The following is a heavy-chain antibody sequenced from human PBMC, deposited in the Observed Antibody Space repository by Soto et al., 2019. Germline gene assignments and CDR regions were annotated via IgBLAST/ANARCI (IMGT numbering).Heavy chain of an antibody. Sequence: SLRLSCTASEFTFMISAISWVRQAPGKGLEWVSSISGGGGSTYSADSVKGRFAISRDNSKNTLYLQMNSLRVEDTAVYYCAKDPTSYDSSAQFDSWGQGTLVTVSS. D-gene: IGHD3-22*01. CDR3: AKDPTSYDSSAQFDS. CDR2: ISGGGGST. CDR1: EFTFMISA. V-gene: IGHV3-23*01. J-gene: IGHJ4*02.